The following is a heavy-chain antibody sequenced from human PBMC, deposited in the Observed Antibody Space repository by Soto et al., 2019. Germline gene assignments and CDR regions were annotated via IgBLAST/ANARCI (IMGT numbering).Heavy chain of an antibody. J-gene: IGHJ4*02. D-gene: IGHD3-22*01. CDR1: GGTFSSYA. V-gene: IGHV1-69*13. CDR2: IIPIFGTA. Sequence: SVKVSCKASGGTFSSYAISWGRQAPGQGLEWMGGIIPIFGTANYAQKFQGRVTITADESRDNAKNTLYLQMNSLRAEDTAVYYCARDPGTGYYDSSGYYYDWGQGTLVTVSS. CDR3: ARDPGTGYYDSSGYYYD.